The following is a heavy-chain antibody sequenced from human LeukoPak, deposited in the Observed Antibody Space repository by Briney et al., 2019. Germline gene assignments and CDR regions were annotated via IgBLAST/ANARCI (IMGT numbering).Heavy chain of an antibody. V-gene: IGHV4-39*07. CDR1: GGSISSSSYY. Sequence: PSETLSLTCTVSGGSISSSSYYWGWIRQPPGKGLEWIGSIYYSGSTYYNPSLKSRVTISVDTSKNQFSLKLSSVTAADTAVYYCARRRVAKSRGWFDPWGQGTLVTVSS. CDR3: ARRRVAKSRGWFDP. J-gene: IGHJ5*02. CDR2: IYYSGST. D-gene: IGHD3-3*01.